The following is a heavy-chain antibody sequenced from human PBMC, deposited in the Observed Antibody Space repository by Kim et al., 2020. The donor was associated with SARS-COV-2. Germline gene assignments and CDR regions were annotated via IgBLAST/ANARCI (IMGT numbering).Heavy chain of an antibody. Sequence: GGSLRLSCAASGFTFSSYSMNWVRQAPGKGLEWVSSISSSSSYIYYADSVKGRFTISRDNAKNSLYLQMNSLRAEDTAVYYCAREVDCTNGVCYHYYDSSGYYFPSPNWFDPWGQGTLVTVSS. CDR1: GFTFSSYS. V-gene: IGHV3-21*01. CDR3: AREVDCTNGVCYHYYDSSGYYFPSPNWFDP. J-gene: IGHJ5*02. CDR2: ISSSSSYI. D-gene: IGHD3-22*01.